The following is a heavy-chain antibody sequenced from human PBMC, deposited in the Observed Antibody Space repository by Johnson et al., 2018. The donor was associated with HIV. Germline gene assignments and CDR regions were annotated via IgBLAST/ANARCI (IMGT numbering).Heavy chain of an antibody. CDR3: ARLVSSSFTHAFGI. J-gene: IGHJ3*02. CDR1: GFTFDDYG. CDR2: INWNGGST. Sequence: VQLVESGGGVVRPGGSLRLSCAASGFTFDDYGMSWVRQTPGKGLEWVSGINWNGGSTGYADSVKGRVTISRDNAKNSLYLQLNSLRAEDTALYYCARLVSSSFTHAFGIWGQGTMVTVSS. V-gene: IGHV3-20*04. D-gene: IGHD3-22*01.